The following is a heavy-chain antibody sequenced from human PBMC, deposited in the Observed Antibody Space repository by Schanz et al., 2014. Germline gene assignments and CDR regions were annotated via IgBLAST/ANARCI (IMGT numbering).Heavy chain of an antibody. CDR3: AGGEYQLLYGN. CDR2: ISDSGDST. J-gene: IGHJ4*02. Sequence: VQLVDSGGGLVQPGGSLRLSCAASGFTVSNSYIHWVRQAPGKGLEWVSDISDSGDSTHYADSVKGRFTISRDNAKNSLFLQMNSLRAEDTAVYYCAGGEYQLLYGNWGQGTLVTVSS. CDR1: GFTVSNSY. V-gene: IGHV3-11*04. D-gene: IGHD2-2*02.